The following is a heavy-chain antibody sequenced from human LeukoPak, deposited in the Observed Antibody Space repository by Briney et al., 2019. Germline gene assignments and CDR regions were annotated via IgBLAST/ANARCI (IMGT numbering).Heavy chain of an antibody. D-gene: IGHD3-10*01. V-gene: IGHV4-39*02. CDR3: TREGSGSLFYYGMDV. Sequence: SETLSLTCTVSGGSFTSSIYYWGWIRQPPGKGLEWIGSIYYNGSTYYNSSLKSRVTISVDTSKKQFSLKLSSVTAADSAVYYCTREGSGSLFYYGMDVWGQGTTVTVSS. CDR2: IYYNGST. J-gene: IGHJ6*02. CDR1: GGSFTSSIYY.